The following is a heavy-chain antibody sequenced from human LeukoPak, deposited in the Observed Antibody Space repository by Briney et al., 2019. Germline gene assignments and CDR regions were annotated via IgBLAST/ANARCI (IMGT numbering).Heavy chain of an antibody. D-gene: IGHD3-3*01. Sequence: PSETLSLTCTVSGGSISSTSYYWGWIRQPPGKGLEWIGSISYSGTTYYNPSLKSRVTISVDTSKNQFSLKLNSVTAADTAVYYCARGQYGFWNYWGQGTLVTVSS. CDR2: ISYSGTT. J-gene: IGHJ4*02. CDR1: GGSISSTSYY. V-gene: IGHV4-39*07. CDR3: ARGQYGFWNY.